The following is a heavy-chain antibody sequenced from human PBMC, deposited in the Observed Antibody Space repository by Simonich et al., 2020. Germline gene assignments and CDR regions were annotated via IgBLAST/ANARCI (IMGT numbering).Heavy chain of an antibody. V-gene: IGHV1-2*02. CDR2: INQDSGGT. J-gene: IGHJ3*02. Sequence: QVQLVQSGAEGKKPGASVKVSCKASGYTFTGYYMHGVRQAPGQGLEWRGWINQDSGGTNYAQKFQGRVTMTRDTSISTAYMELSRLRSDDTAVYYCARVSTGDAFDIWGQGTMVTVSS. CDR1: GYTFTGYY. D-gene: IGHD7-27*01. CDR3: ARVSTGDAFDI.